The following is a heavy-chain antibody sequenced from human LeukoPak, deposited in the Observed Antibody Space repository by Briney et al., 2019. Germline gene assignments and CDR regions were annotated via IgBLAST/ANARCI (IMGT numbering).Heavy chain of an antibody. CDR3: AKWLRVATTYFDY. V-gene: IGHV3-23*01. CDR2: IPDGSSNT. Sequence: PGGSLRPSCAASGFTFSSYAMSWVRQTPGKGLEWVSTIPDGSSNTYYADSVKGRFTISRDNSKNTLYLQMNSLGAEDTAVYYCAKWLRVATTYFDYWGQGTLVTVSS. CDR1: GFTFSSYA. J-gene: IGHJ4*02. D-gene: IGHD5-24*01.